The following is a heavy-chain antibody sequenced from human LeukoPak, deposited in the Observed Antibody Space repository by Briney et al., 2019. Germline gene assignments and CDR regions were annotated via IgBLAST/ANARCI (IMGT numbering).Heavy chain of an antibody. CDR2: IWYDGSNK. Sequence: PGGSLRLSCAASGFIFSSYWMHWVRQAPGKGLEWVAVIWYDGSNKYYADSVKGRFTLSRDNAKNSLYLQMNSLRDEDTAVYFCARDLLDYWGQGTLVTVSS. J-gene: IGHJ4*02. CDR1: GFIFSSYW. CDR3: ARDLLDY. V-gene: IGHV3-33*08.